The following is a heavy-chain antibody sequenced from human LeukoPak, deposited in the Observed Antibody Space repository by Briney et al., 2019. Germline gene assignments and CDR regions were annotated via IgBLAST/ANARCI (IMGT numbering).Heavy chain of an antibody. Sequence: GSLRLSCAASGFTFSSYAMSWVRQAPGKGLEWVSAISGSGGSTYYADSVKGRFTISRDNSKNTLYLQMNSLRAEDTAVYYCAKVVGATISLSGAGAFDYWGQGTLVTVSS. CDR2: ISGSGGST. CDR1: GFTFSSYA. J-gene: IGHJ4*02. CDR3: AKVVGATISLSGAGAFDY. D-gene: IGHD1-26*01. V-gene: IGHV3-23*01.